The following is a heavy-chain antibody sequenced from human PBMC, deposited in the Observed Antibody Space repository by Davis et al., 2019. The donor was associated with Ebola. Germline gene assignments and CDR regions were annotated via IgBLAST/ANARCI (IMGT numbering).Heavy chain of an antibody. V-gene: IGHV3-48*02. CDR2: IADSGV. CDR1: GFTFSTYA. Sequence: PGGSLRLSCAASGFTFSTYAMSWVRQAPGKGLEWLSYIADSGVDYAESVKGRFTISRHNAKNSLCLQMNSLRDEDTAVYYCAGGSGYYYYYGMDVWGQGTTVTVSS. J-gene: IGHJ6*02. D-gene: IGHD6-19*01. CDR3: AGGSGYYYYYGMDV.